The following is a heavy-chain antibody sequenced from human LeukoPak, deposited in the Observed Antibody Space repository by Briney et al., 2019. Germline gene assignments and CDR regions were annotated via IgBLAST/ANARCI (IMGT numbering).Heavy chain of an antibody. J-gene: IGHJ4*02. D-gene: IGHD3-10*01. CDR3: ARVPTRKATYGSGSYSDY. CDR2: IIPILGIA. CDR1: GGTFSSYA. Sequence: ASVKVSCKASGGTFSSYAISWVRQAPGQGLEWMGRIIPILGIANYAQKLQGRVTITADKSTSTAYMELSSLRSEDTAVYYCARVPTRKATYGSGSYSDYWGQGTLVTVSS. V-gene: IGHV1-69*04.